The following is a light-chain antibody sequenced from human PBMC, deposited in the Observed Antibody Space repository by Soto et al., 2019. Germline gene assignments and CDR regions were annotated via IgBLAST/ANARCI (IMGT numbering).Light chain of an antibody. Sequence: EIVLTQSPGTLSLSPGERATLSCRASQSVSSSYLAWYQQKPGQAPRILIYGASSRSTGIPDRFSGSGSGTDFTLTISRLEPEDFAVYYCQQYGSSLPFGQGTKLEIK. J-gene: IGKJ2*01. V-gene: IGKV3-20*01. CDR1: QSVSSSY. CDR2: GAS. CDR3: QQYGSSLP.